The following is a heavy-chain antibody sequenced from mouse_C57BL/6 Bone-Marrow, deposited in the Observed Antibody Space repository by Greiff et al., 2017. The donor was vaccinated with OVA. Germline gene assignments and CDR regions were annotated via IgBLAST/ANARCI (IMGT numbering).Heavy chain of an antibody. V-gene: IGHV5-16*01. J-gene: IGHJ4*01. CDR3: ARDRSITTVANYYAMDY. CDR2: INYDGSST. CDR1: GFTFSDYY. Sequence: EVMLVESEGGLVQPGSSMKLSCTASGFTFSDYYMAWVRQVPEKGLEWVANINYDGSSTYYLDSLKSRFIISRDNAKNILYLQMSSLKSEDTATYYCARDRSITTVANYYAMDYWGQGTSVTVSS. D-gene: IGHD1-1*01.